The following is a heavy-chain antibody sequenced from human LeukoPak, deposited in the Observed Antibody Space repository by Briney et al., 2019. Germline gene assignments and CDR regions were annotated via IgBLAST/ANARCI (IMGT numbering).Heavy chain of an antibody. V-gene: IGHV3-48*03. D-gene: IGHD4-23*01. Sequence: GGSLRLSCAASGFTFSSYEMNWVRQAPGKGLEWVSYISSSGSTIYYADSVKGRFTISRDNAKNSLYLQMNSLRAEDTAVYYCTKVFYGGNSRDGFDIWGQGTMVTVSS. CDR1: GFTFSSYE. J-gene: IGHJ3*02. CDR3: TKVFYGGNSRDGFDI. CDR2: ISSSGSTI.